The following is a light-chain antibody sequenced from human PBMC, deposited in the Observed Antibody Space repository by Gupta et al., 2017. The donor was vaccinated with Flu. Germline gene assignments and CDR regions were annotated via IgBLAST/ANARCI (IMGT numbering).Light chain of an antibody. CDR3: SSYTSTSTVYV. Sequence: QSALTQPASVSGSPGQSLTIACTGTSSDVGRSNSVSWYQQHPGKAPKLIIYDVSTRPSGISSRFSGSKPVNTASLTISGREEAEDTDYYCSSYTSTSTVYVFGTGTKVTVL. V-gene: IGLV2-14*01. J-gene: IGLJ1*01. CDR2: DVS. CDR1: SSDVGRSNS.